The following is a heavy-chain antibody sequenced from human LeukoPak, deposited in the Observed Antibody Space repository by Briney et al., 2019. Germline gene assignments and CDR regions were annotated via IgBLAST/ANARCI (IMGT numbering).Heavy chain of an antibody. CDR2: ISGSGGST. D-gene: IGHD2-2*01. V-gene: IGHV3-23*01. CDR3: AKDSQDIVVVPAATAVEYFDY. J-gene: IGHJ4*02. Sequence: GGSLRLSCAASGFTFSSYGMSWVRQAPGKGLEWVSAISGSGGSTYYADSVKGRFTISRDNSKNTLYLQMNSLRAEDTAVYYCAKDSQDIVVVPAATAVEYFDYWGQGTLVTVSS. CDR1: GFTFSSYG.